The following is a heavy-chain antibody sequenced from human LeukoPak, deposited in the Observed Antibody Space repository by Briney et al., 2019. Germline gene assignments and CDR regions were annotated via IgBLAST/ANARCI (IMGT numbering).Heavy chain of an antibody. J-gene: IGHJ4*02. D-gene: IGHD3-3*01. CDR1: GGSISSSSYY. CDR3: ARLGSYDFWSGYLNQYYFDY. Sequence: PSEALSLTCTVSGGSISSSSYYWGWIRQPPGKGLEWIGRIYYSGSTYYNPSLKSRVTISVDTSKHQFSLKLSSVTAAATAVYYCARLGSYDFWSGYLNQYYFDYWGQGTLVTVSS. CDR2: IYYSGST. V-gene: IGHV4-39*01.